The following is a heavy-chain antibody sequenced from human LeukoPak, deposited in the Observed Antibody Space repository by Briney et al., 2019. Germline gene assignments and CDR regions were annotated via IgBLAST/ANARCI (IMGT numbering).Heavy chain of an antibody. CDR1: GFSLSGYW. V-gene: IGHV3-74*01. Sequence: GGSLRLSCVASGFSLSGYWMYWVRQAPGKGLMYISRNNGDGSTTNYADVVKGRFTMSRDNVKNTLYLQMNSLRVEDTAVYYCARDPRDVGLAPWGQGTLVTVSS. CDR2: NNGDGSTT. CDR3: ARDPRDVGLAP. D-gene: IGHD5-24*01. J-gene: IGHJ5*02.